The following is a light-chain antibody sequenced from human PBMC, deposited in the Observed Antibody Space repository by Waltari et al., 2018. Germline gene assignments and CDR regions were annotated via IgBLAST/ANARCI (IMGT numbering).Light chain of an antibody. CDR1: QSILYTSNNKNS. CDR2: WAS. CDR3: QQYFDDPRT. J-gene: IGKJ2*01. Sequence: EIVMTQSPESLAVSLGETATITCKSSQSILYTSNNKNSLAWYQQKPGQPPSLLIYWASSRDSVLPDLFSGRGSGTDFTLTISSLQAEDVAVYYCQQYFDDPRTFGQGTRLEIK. V-gene: IGKV4-1*01.